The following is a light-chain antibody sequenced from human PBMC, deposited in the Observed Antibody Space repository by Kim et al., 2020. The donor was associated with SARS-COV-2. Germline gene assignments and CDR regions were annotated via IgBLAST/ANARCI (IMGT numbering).Light chain of an antibody. Sequence: DIQMTQSPSSLSASVGDRVTITCRASQSISSYLNWYQQKPGKAPKLLIYAASSLQSGVPSRFSGSGSGTEFTLTISSLQPEDFATYYSQQSYSTPLTFGGGTKVYIK. CDR2: AAS. J-gene: IGKJ4*01. CDR3: QQSYSTPLT. CDR1: QSISSY. V-gene: IGKV1-39*01.